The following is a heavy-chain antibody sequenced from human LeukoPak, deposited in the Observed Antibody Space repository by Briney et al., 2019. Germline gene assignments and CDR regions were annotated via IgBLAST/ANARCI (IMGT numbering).Heavy chain of an antibody. V-gene: IGHV5-10-1*01. CDR1: GYSFNNYR. J-gene: IGHJ4*02. CDR3: ARGLYCSGGSCRFDY. D-gene: IGHD2-15*01. Sequence: GESLKISCKGSGYSFNNYRISWVRQMPGKGLEWMGTIDPTDSYTKYSPSFQGHVTISLDKSITTAYLQWSSLKASDTAIYYCARGLYCSGGSCRFDYWGQGTLVTVSS. CDR2: IDPTDSYT.